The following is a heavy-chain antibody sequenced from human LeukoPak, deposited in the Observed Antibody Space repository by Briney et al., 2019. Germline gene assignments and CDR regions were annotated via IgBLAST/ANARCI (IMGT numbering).Heavy chain of an antibody. CDR2: VKSDGSNP. J-gene: IGHJ4*02. D-gene: IGHD3-10*01. CDR3: ARDIVSGSGSLDY. CDR1: RFSFSNYW. V-gene: IGHV3-74*01. Sequence: PGGSLRLSCAASRFSFSNYWMHWVRQAPGKGLVWVSRVKSDGSNPSYAYSVKGRFTISRDNAENMLYLQMNTLGAEDTAVYYCARDIVSGSGSLDYWGQGTLVTVSS.